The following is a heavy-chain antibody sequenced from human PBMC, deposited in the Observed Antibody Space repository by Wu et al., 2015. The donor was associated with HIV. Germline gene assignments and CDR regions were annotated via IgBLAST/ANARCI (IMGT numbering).Heavy chain of an antibody. CDR1: GYTFTSYD. V-gene: IGHV1-18*01. Sequence: QVQLVQSGAEVKKPGASVKVSCKASGYTFTSYDINWVRQATGQGLEWMGWMNPNSGNTNYAQKLQGRVTMTTDTSTSTAYMELRSLRSDDTAVYYCARGGYSYGYLNLPYDYWGQGTLVTVSS. CDR3: ARGGYSYGYLNLPYDY. CDR2: MNPNSGNT. D-gene: IGHD5-18*01. J-gene: IGHJ4*02.